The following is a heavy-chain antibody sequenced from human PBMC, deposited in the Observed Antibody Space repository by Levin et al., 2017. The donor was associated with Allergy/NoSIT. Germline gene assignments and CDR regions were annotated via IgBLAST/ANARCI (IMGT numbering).Heavy chain of an antibody. J-gene: IGHJ5*02. D-gene: IGHD3-10*01. V-gene: IGHV3-33*01. Sequence: GESLKISCAASGFTFSSYGMHWVRQAPGKGLEWVAVIWYDGSNKYYADSVKGRFTISRDNSKNTLYLQMNSLRAEDTAVYYCARLYYAPGGLDPWGQGTLVTVSS. CDR1: GFTFSSYG. CDR3: ARLYYAPGGLDP. CDR2: IWYDGSNK.